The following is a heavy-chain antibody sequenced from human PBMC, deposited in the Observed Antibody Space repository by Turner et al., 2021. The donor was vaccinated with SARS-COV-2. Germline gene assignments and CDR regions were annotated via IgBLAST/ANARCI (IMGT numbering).Heavy chain of an antibody. J-gene: IGHJ4*02. CDR1: GFTVSNNY. Sequence: EVQLVASGGGLVQPGGSLRLSCAVPGFTVSNNYMSWVRQAPGKGLEWGSVIYSGGNTFYADSVKGRFTISRDSSKNTLDLQMNSLRPEDTAVYYCARKNYGADRDYWGQGTLVTVSS. CDR2: IYSGGNT. CDR3: ARKNYGADRDY. D-gene: IGHD4-17*01. V-gene: IGHV3-53*04.